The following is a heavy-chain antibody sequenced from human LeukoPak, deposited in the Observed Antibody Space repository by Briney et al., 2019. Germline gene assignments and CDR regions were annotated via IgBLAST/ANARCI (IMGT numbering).Heavy chain of an antibody. D-gene: IGHD3-16*01. J-gene: IGHJ3*02. CDR2: IYYSGST. CDR3: ARDDKILRAFDI. Sequence: SETLSLTCTVSGGSISSGGYYWSWIRQHPGKGLEWIGYIYYSGSTNYNPSLKSRVTISVDTSKNQFSLKLSSVTAADTAVYYCARDDKILRAFDIWGQGTMVTVSS. CDR1: GGSISSGGYY. V-gene: IGHV4-61*08.